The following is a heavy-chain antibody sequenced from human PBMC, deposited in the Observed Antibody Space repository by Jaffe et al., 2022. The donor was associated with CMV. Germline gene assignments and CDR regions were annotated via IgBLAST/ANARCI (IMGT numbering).Heavy chain of an antibody. D-gene: IGHD6-13*01. V-gene: IGHV3-33*08. Sequence: QVQLVESGGGVVQPGRSLRLSCAASGFTFSSYGMHWVRQAPGKGLEWVAVIWYDGSNKYYADSVKGRFTISRDNSKNTLYLQMNSLRAEDTAVYYCARETLLIAAAGVFDYWGQGTLVTVSS. CDR3: ARETLLIAAAGVFDY. J-gene: IGHJ4*02. CDR2: IWYDGSNK. CDR1: GFTFSSYG.